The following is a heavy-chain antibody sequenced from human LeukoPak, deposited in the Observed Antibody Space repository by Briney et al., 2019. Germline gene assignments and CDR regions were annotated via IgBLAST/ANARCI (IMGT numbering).Heavy chain of an antibody. CDR1: GFAFSSYW. V-gene: IGHV3-7*01. D-gene: IGHD3-10*01. J-gene: IGHJ3*02. CDR3: ARDKKLWFRESRAFDI. Sequence: GGSLRLSCVASGFAFSSYWMTWVRQAPGKGLEWVANIKQDGGEEYYVDSVKGRFTISRDNAKNSLYLQMNSLRDEDTAVYYCARDKKLWFRESRAFDIWGQGTMVTVSS. CDR2: IKQDGGEE.